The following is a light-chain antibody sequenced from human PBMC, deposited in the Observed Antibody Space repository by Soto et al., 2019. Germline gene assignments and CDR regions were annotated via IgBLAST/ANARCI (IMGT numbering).Light chain of an antibody. J-gene: IGKJ4*01. CDR1: QSININ. V-gene: IGKV3D-15*01. CDR3: QQYHSWPPLT. Sequence: EVLTTQSPATLSVSPGERVTLSCRASQSININLAWYQQKPGQAPRVLIYGASSRASGIPDRFSGSGSGTDFTLTISRLEHDDFAFYYCQQYHSWPPLTFGGGTRVEIK. CDR2: GAS.